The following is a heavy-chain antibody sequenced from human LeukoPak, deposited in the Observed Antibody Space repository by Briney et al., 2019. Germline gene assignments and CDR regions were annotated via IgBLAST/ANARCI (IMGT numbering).Heavy chain of an antibody. J-gene: IGHJ4*02. D-gene: IGHD2/OR15-2a*01. CDR1: GFTSSSYS. V-gene: IGHV3-21*01. CDR2: ISSSSSYI. CDR3: ARDRNTTTLYY. Sequence: GGSLRLSCAASGFTSSSYSMNWVRQAPGKGLEWVSSISSSSSYIYYADSVKGRFTISRDNAKNSLYLQMNSLRAEDTAVYYCARDRNTTTLYYWGQGTLVTVSS.